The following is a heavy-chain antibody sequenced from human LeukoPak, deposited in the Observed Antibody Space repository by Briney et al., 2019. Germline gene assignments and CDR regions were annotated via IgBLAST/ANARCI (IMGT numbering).Heavy chain of an antibody. Sequence: GGSLRLSCAASGFTFSSYAMSWVRQAPGKGLEWVSAISGSGGSTYYADSVKGRFTISRDNSKNTLYLQMNSLRAEDTAAYYCAKDQGGWYEYFQHWGQGTLVTVSS. D-gene: IGHD6-19*01. J-gene: IGHJ1*01. CDR3: AKDQGGWYEYFQH. CDR1: GFTFSSYA. CDR2: ISGSGGST. V-gene: IGHV3-23*01.